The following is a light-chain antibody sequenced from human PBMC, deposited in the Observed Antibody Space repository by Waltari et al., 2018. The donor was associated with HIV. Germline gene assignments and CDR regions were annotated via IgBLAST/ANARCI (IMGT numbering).Light chain of an antibody. CDR3: SSFTTTNSLL. J-gene: IGLJ2*01. CDR2: EVS. CDR1: RTHIGAYNY. V-gene: IGLV2-14*01. Sequence: QSALTPPASVSGSPGQSITVPCTGTRTHIGAYNYVSWYPQAPGTAPKLVIYEVSNRPSGISNRFSGSKSGNTASLTISGLQTEDEADFYCSSFTTTNSLLFGGGTKVTVL.